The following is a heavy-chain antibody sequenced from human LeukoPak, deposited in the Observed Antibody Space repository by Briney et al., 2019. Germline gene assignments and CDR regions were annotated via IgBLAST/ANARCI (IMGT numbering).Heavy chain of an antibody. CDR3: ARDRWGYSYGGD. V-gene: IGHV3-7*01. CDR1: GFTVSSNY. D-gene: IGHD5-18*01. CDR2: IKEDGRQK. J-gene: IGHJ4*02. Sequence: PGGSLRLSCAASGFTVSSNYMSWVRQAPGKGLEWVANIKEDGRQKYYVDSVRGRFTISRDNAKNSLYLQMNRLRAEDAAVYYCARDRWGYSYGGDWGQGTLVTVSS.